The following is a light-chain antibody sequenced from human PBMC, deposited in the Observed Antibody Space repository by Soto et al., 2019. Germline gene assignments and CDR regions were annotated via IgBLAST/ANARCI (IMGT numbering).Light chain of an antibody. CDR1: SSNIGAGYD. CDR2: VNN. V-gene: IGLV1-40*01. Sequence: QSVLTQPPSVSGAPGQRVTISCTGSSSNIGAGYDVHWYQQVTGTAPKLLIYVNNNRPSGVPDRFSGSKSGTSASLVITGLQAEDEADYYCCSYRSGSAPYYVFGTGTKLTVL. CDR3: CSYRSGSAPYYV. J-gene: IGLJ1*01.